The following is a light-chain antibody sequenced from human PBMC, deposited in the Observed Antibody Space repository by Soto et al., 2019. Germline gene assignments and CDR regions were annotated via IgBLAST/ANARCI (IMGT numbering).Light chain of an antibody. CDR3: QQYNNWLWT. Sequence: EIVMTQSPATLSVSPGERATLSCRASQSVSRNVAWYQQKPGQAPRLLIHDASTRATGISVRFSGSGSGTEFTLTISSLQSADFAVYYCQQYNNWLWTFGQGTKVDIK. J-gene: IGKJ1*01. CDR1: QSVSRN. CDR2: DAS. V-gene: IGKV3-15*01.